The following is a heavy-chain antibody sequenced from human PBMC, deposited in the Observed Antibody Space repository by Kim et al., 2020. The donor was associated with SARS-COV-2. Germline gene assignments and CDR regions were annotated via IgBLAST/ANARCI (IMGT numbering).Heavy chain of an antibody. V-gene: IGHV3-30*03. D-gene: IGHD3-10*01. CDR2: ISYDGSYK. CDR3: ARARSGSDDYYGMDV. J-gene: IGHJ6*02. CDR1: GFTFSSYG. Sequence: GGSLRLSCAASGFTFSSYGMHWVRQAPGKGLEWVAVISYDGSYKYYADSVKGRFTISRDNSKNTLYLQMNSLRAEDTAVYYCARARSGSDDYYGMDVWGQGTTVTVSS.